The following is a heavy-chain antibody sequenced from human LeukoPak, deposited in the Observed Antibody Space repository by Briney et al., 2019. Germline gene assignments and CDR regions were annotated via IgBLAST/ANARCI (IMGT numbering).Heavy chain of an antibody. V-gene: IGHV3-23*01. Sequence: GGSLRLSCAASGFTFSSYAMSWVRQAPGKGLEWVSGIGGSGGSTYYADSVKGRFTISRDNSKNTLYLQMNSLRAEDTAVYYCAFESGSRGGSGRDFWGQGTLVTASS. J-gene: IGHJ4*02. CDR3: AFESGSRGGSGRDF. D-gene: IGHD3-10*01. CDR1: GFTFSSYA. CDR2: IGGSGGST.